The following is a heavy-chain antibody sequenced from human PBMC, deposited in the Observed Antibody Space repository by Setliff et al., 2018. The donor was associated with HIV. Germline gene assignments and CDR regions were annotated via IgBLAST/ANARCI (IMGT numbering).Heavy chain of an antibody. V-gene: IGHV1-3*04. Sequence: ASVKVSCKASGYTFSEYAIHWVRQAPGQRLEWMGRIDTDNGYRRYSPKLQGRVTITKDTSANTASMELRGLRTQDKAVYYCAKDDVVGVSVVRMDVWGQGTTVTVSS. CDR3: AKDDVVGVSVVRMDV. CDR1: GYTFSEYA. CDR2: IDTDNGYR. J-gene: IGHJ6*02. D-gene: IGHD1-26*01.